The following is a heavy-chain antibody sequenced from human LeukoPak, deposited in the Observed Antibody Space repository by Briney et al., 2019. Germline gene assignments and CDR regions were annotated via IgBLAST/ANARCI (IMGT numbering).Heavy chain of an antibody. CDR1: GGSISSYY. CDR2: IYYRGST. J-gene: IGHJ6*03. CDR3: ARRMDYYYYMDV. Sequence: SETLSLTCTVSGGSISSYYWSWIRQPPGKGLEWIGYIYYRGSTNYNPSLKSRVTISVDTPKNQFSLKLSSVTAADTAVYYCARRMDYYYYMDVWGKGTTVTVSS. V-gene: IGHV4-59*12.